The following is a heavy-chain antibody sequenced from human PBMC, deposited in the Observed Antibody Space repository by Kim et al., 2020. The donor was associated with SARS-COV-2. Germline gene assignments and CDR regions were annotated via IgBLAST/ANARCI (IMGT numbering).Heavy chain of an antibody. V-gene: IGHV3-33*01. J-gene: IGHJ6*02. D-gene: IGHD2-15*01. CDR3: ARGGLPSRINYYGMDV. Sequence: GGSLRLSCAASGFTFSSYGMHWVRQAPGKGLEWVAVIWYDGSNKYYADSVKGRFTISRDNSKNTLYLQMNSLRAEDTAVYYCARGGLPSRINYYGMDVWGQGTTVTVSS. CDR1: GFTFSSYG. CDR2: IWYDGSNK.